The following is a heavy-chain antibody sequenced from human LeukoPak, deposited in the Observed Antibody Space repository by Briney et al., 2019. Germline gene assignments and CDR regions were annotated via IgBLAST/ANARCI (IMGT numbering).Heavy chain of an antibody. V-gene: IGHV3-74*01. CDR3: VRGGWADY. D-gene: IGHD1-26*01. CDR1: GFTFSSHW. CDR2: INNDGSST. Sequence: GRSLRLSCAASGFTFSSHWMHWVRQGPGKGLVWVSRINNDGSSTSYADSVKGRFTLSRDNAKNTLYMQMNSLRAEDTGVYYCVRGGWADYWGQGTLVTVSS. J-gene: IGHJ4*02.